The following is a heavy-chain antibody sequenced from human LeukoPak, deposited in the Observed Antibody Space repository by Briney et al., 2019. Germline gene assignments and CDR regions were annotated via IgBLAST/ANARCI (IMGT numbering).Heavy chain of an antibody. Sequence: ASVKVSCKASGYTFSGHHMHWVRQAPGQGLEWMGWINPNSGDTHYAQRFQGRVTMTRDTSISTAYMEVSRLRTDDTAVYYCARVWVCSNGVCPDVFDYWGQGTLVTVSS. J-gene: IGHJ4*02. CDR3: ARVWVCSNGVCPDVFDY. V-gene: IGHV1-2*02. CDR2: INPNSGDT. D-gene: IGHD2-8*01. CDR1: GYTFSGHH.